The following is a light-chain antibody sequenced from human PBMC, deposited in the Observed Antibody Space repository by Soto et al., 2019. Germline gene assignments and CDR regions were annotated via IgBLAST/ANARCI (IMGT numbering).Light chain of an antibody. CDR3: QQRHMWPIT. CDR2: DAY. V-gene: IGKV3-11*01. J-gene: IGKJ5*01. CDR1: QSFRGL. Sequence: EVVLTQSPVTLSLSPGERATLSCRASQSFRGLLAWYQQKPGQAPRLLIYDAYNSATGIPPRFSGSGSGTDFTLTISSIEPEDSAVYYCQQRHMWPITFGQGTRLEIK.